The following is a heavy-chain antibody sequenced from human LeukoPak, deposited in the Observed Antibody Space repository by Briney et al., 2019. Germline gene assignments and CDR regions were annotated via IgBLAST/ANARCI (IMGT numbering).Heavy chain of an antibody. CDR3: ARQGSPYYYDGSGLFYYYYGMDV. Sequence: GESLRISCKGSGYSFTSYWISWVRQMPRKGLEWMGRIDPSDSYTNYSPSFQGHVTISADKSISTAYLQWSSLKASDTAMYYCARQGSPYYYDGSGLFYYYYGMDVWGQGTTVTVSS. V-gene: IGHV5-10-1*01. D-gene: IGHD3-22*01. J-gene: IGHJ6*02. CDR2: IDPSDSYT. CDR1: GYSFTSYW.